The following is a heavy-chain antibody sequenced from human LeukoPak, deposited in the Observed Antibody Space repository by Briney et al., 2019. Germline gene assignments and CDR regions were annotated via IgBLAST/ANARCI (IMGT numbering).Heavy chain of an antibody. Sequence: GRSLRLSCAASGFTFSSYAMHWIRQAPGKGLEWISFISSSTTTTYYADSVKGRFTISRDNAKNLLFLQMNNLRADDSAVYYCARDEGLHSYESSGELDYWGQGTLVTVSS. V-gene: IGHV3-48*04. CDR3: ARDEGLHSYESSGELDY. CDR1: GFTFSSYA. CDR2: ISSSTTTT. D-gene: IGHD3-22*01. J-gene: IGHJ4*02.